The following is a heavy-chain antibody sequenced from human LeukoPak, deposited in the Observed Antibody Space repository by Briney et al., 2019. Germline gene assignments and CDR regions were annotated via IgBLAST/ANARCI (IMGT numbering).Heavy chain of an antibody. CDR3: ARVVYSYGYYYYYYMDV. D-gene: IGHD5-18*01. CDR2: INPNSGGT. J-gene: IGHJ6*03. CDR1: GYTFTGYY. Sequence: ASVKVSCKASGYTFTGYYMHWVRQAPGQGLEWMGWINPNSGGTNYAQKFQGRVTITADKSTSTAYMELSSLRSEDTAVYYCARVVYSYGYYYYYYMDVWGKGTTVTVSS. V-gene: IGHV1-2*02.